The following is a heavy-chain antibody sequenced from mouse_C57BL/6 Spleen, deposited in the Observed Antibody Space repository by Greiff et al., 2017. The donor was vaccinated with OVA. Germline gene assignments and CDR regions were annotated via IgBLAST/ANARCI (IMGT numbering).Heavy chain of an antibody. V-gene: IGHV1-18*01. D-gene: IGHD4-1*01. Sequence: EVHLVESGPELVKPGASVKIPCKASGYTFTDYNMDWVKQSHGKSLEWIGDINPNNGGTIYNQKFKGKATLTVDKSSSTAYMELRSLTSEDTAVYYCARLGRDWYFDVWGTGTTVTVSS. J-gene: IGHJ1*03. CDR3: ARLGRDWYFDV. CDR1: GYTFTDYN. CDR2: INPNNGGT.